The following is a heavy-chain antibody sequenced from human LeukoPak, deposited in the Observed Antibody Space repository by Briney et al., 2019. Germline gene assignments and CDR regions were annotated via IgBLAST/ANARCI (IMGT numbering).Heavy chain of an antibody. Sequence: PGRSLRLSCAASGFTFSSYSMNWVRQAPGKGLEWVSSISSSSSYIYYADSVKGRFTISRDNAKNSLYLQMNSLRAEDTAVYYCAREGRYSGWYQNWYFDLWGRGTLVTVSS. D-gene: IGHD6-19*01. J-gene: IGHJ2*01. CDR2: ISSSSSYI. CDR1: GFTFSSYS. CDR3: AREGRYSGWYQNWYFDL. V-gene: IGHV3-21*01.